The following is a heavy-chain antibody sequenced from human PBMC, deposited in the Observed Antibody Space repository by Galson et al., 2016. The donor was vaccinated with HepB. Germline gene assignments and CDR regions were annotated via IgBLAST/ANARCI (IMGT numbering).Heavy chain of an antibody. Sequence: SVKVSCKASGYTFTSNGISWVRQAPGQGLEWMGWISANSGNTNYAQNLQDRVTLTTDTSTSTAYMELRSLRSDDTAVYYCARDQDYLLDHWGQGTLVTVSS. CDR1: GYTFTSNG. J-gene: IGHJ5*02. V-gene: IGHV1-18*01. CDR3: ARDQDYLLDH. CDR2: ISANSGNT. D-gene: IGHD4-11*01.